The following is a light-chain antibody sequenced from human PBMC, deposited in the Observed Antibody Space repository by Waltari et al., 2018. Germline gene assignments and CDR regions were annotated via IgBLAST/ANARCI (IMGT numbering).Light chain of an antibody. CDR2: DVS. J-gene: IGLJ2*01. Sequence: QSGLTQPASVSGSPGQSLTIPCTRTPSDIGYYNFVSWYQQHPGKSPKLVIFDVSRWPSGVSHRFSGSKSGNTASLTISGLQAEDEAAYYCASYTSANTVLFGGGTKVTVL. V-gene: IGLV2-14*03. CDR1: PSDIGYYNF. CDR3: ASYTSANTVL.